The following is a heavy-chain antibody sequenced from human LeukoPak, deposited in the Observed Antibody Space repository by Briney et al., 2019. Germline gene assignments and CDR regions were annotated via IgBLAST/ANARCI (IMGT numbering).Heavy chain of an antibody. CDR1: GYIFTSYW. J-gene: IGHJ4*02. D-gene: IGHD5-18*01. CDR2: LYPGDSDT. CDR3: ARRGEAMDPFDY. V-gene: IGHV5-51*01. Sequence: GVSLKISCKGSGYIFTSYWIGWVRQLPGKGLEWMGILYPGDSDTRYSPSFQGQVTISADKSINTAYLQWSSLKASDTAIYYCARRGEAMDPFDYWGQGTLVTVSS.